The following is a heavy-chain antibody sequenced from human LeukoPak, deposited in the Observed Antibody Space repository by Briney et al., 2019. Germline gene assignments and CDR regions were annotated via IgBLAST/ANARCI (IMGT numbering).Heavy chain of an antibody. V-gene: IGHV3-74*01. D-gene: IGHD6-13*01. CDR1: GFTFSNYW. J-gene: IGHJ4*02. CDR3: ARSHTSYSSSWSSSYYFDS. Sequence: GGSLRLSCAASGFTFSNYWMHWVRQVPGKGLVWVSRINSDGSSTRYADSVKGRFTISRDNAKNTLYLQMNSLRAEDTAVYYCARSHTSYSSSWSSSYYFDSWGQGTLVTVSS. CDR2: INSDGSST.